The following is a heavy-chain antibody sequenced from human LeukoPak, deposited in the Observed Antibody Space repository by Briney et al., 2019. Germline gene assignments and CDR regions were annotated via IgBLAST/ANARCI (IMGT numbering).Heavy chain of an antibody. CDR2: INHSGST. CDR3: AQCRGRWNWFGR. D-gene: IGHD1-1*01. CDR1: GGSFSGYY. V-gene: IGHV4-34*01. J-gene: IGHJ5*02. Sequence: SETLSLTCAVYGGSFSGYYWSWIRQPPGKGLEWIGEINHSGSTNYNPSLKSRVTISVDTSNNQFSLKLSSVTAADTAVYYCAQCRGRWNWFGRWGQVALVTVA.